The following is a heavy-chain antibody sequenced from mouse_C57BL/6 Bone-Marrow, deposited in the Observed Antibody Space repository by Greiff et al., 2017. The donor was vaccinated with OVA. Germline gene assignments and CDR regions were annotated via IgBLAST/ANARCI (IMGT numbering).Heavy chain of an antibody. CDR3: TTRVYYEYDGGYYFDY. J-gene: IGHJ2*01. D-gene: IGHD2-4*01. CDR1: GFNIKDDY. CDR2: IDPENGDT. V-gene: IGHV14-4*01. Sequence: EVQLVESGAELVRPGASVRLSCTASGFNIKDDYMHWVKQRPEQGLEWIGWIDPENGDTEYASKFQGKATITADTSSNTAYLQLSSLTSEDTAVYYCTTRVYYEYDGGYYFDYWGQGTTLTVSS.